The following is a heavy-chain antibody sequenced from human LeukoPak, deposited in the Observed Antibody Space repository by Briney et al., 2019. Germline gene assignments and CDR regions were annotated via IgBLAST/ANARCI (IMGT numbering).Heavy chain of an antibody. CDR3: ARDRSGSYPNWFDP. CDR1: GFTFSSYG. D-gene: IGHD3-10*01. CDR2: ITGNGANT. V-gene: IGHV3-23*01. J-gene: IGHJ5*02. Sequence: GGSLRLSCAASGFTFSSYGMSWVRQAPGKGLEWVSAITGNGANTFYADSVKGRFTISRDNSKNTMYLQINSLRAEDTALYYCARDRSGSYPNWFDPWGQGTLVTVSS.